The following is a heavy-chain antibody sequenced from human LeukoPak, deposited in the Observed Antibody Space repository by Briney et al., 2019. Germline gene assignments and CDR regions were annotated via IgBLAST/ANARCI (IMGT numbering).Heavy chain of an antibody. CDR3: AKDMSFRVAVAGPDY. CDR1: GFTFDDYA. J-gene: IGHJ4*02. D-gene: IGHD6-19*01. V-gene: IGHV3-9*01. Sequence: HTGRSLRLSCAASGFTFDDYAMHWVRQAPGKGLEWVSGISWNSGSIGYADSVKGRFTISRDNAKNSLYLQMNSLRAEDTALYYCAKDMSFRVAVAGPDYWGQGTLVTVSS. CDR2: ISWNSGSI.